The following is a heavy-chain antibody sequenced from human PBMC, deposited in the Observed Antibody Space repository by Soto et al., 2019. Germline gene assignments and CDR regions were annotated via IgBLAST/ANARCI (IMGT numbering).Heavy chain of an antibody. V-gene: IGHV1-69*04. CDR2: IIPILGIA. Sequence: SVKVSCKASGGTFSSYTISWVRQAPGQGLEWMGRIIPILGIANYAQKFQGRVTITADKSTSTAYMELSSLRSEDTAVYYCATDNPSCSSISCPPSSFDYWGQGTLVTVSS. CDR3: ATDNPSCSSISCPPSSFDY. J-gene: IGHJ4*02. CDR1: GGTFSSYT. D-gene: IGHD2-2*01.